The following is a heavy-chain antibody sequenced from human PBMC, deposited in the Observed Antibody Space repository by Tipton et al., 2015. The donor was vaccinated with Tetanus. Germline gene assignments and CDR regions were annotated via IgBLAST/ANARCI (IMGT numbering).Heavy chain of an antibody. V-gene: IGHV3-30-3*01. D-gene: IGHD6-13*01. CDR2: ISYDGSNK. CDR1: GFTFSSYA. J-gene: IGHJ4*02. CDR3: ARGGVWQQPDY. Sequence: SLRLSCAASGFTFSSYAMHWVRQAPGKGLEWVAVISYDGSNKYYADSVKGRFTISRDNSKNTLYLQMNSLRAEDTAVYYCARGGVWQQPDYWGQGTLVTVSS.